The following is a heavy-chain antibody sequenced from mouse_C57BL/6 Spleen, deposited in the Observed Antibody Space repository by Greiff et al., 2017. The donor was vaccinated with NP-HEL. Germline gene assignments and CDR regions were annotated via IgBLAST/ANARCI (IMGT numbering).Heavy chain of an antibody. CDR2: ILPGSGST. Sequence: VQLQQSGAELMKPGASVKLSCKATGYTFTGYWIEWVKQRPGHGLEWIGEILPGSGSTNYNEKFKGKATFTADTSSNTAYMQLGSLTTEDSAIYYCARGRDYGWYFDVWGTGTTVTVSS. CDR1: GYTFTGYW. V-gene: IGHV1-9*01. CDR3: ARGRDYGWYFDV. D-gene: IGHD2-4*01. J-gene: IGHJ1*03.